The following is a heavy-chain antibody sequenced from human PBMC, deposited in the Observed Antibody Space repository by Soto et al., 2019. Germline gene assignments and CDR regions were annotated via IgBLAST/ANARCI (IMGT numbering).Heavy chain of an antibody. CDR1: GFTFSSYG. D-gene: IGHD2-15*01. Sequence: GGSLRLSCAASGFTFSSYGMHWVRQAPGKGLEWVAVISYDGSNKYYVDSVKGRFTISRDNSKNTLFLQMNSLRAEDTAVYYCAKDPRGCSGGSCYSPRPDYWGQGTLVTVSS. V-gene: IGHV3-30*18. J-gene: IGHJ4*02. CDR2: ISYDGSNK. CDR3: AKDPRGCSGGSCYSPRPDY.